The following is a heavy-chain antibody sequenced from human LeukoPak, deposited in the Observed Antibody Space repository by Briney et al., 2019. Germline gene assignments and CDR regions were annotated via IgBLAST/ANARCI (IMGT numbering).Heavy chain of an antibody. V-gene: IGHV4-30-4*01. CDR1: GGSISSVDHY. J-gene: IGHJ5*02. CDR2: IYYSGSA. Sequence: SETLSLTCTVSGGSISSVDHYWSWIRQPPGKGLEWIGYIYYSGSAYYNPALKSRVSISVDTSKNQFSLKLSSVTAADTAVYYCARGGDYGDDWFDPWGQGTLVTVSS. CDR3: ARGGDYGDDWFDP. D-gene: IGHD4-17*01.